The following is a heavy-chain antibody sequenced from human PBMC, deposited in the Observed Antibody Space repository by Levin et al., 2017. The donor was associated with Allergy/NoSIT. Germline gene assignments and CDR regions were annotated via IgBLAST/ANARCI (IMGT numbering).Heavy chain of an antibody. Sequence: NTSETLSLTCTVSGGSISSSSYYWGWIRQPPGKGLEWIGSIYYSGSTYYNPSLKSRVTISVDTSKNQFSLKLSSVTAADTAVDYCARDPRGDYGNWFDPWGQGTLVTVSS. CDR2: IYYSGST. CDR3: ARDPRGDYGNWFDP. D-gene: IGHD4-17*01. J-gene: IGHJ5*02. CDR1: GGSISSSSYY. V-gene: IGHV4-39*07.